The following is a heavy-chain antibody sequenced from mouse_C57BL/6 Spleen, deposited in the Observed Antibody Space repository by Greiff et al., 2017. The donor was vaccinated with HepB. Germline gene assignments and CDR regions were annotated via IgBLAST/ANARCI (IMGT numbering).Heavy chain of an antibody. CDR1: GYTFTSYW. V-gene: IGHV1-53*01. Sequence: QVQLQQPGPELVKPGASVKLSCKASGYTFTSYWMHWVKQRPGQGLEWIGNINPSNGGTNYNEKFKSKATLTVDKSSSTAYMQLSSLTSEDSAVYYCARDSYDYFYAMDYWGQGTSVTVSS. D-gene: IGHD2-4*01. CDR3: ARDSYDYFYAMDY. J-gene: IGHJ4*01. CDR2: INPSNGGT.